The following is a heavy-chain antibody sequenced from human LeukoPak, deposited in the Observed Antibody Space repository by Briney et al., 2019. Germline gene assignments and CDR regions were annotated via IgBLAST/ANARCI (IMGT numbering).Heavy chain of an antibody. J-gene: IGHJ4*02. V-gene: IGHV4-31*03. D-gene: IGHD3-3*01. CDR1: GGSISSCGYY. CDR2: IYYSGST. Sequence: SQTLSLTCTVSGGSISSCGYYWSWIRQHPGKGLEWIGYIYYSGSTYYNPSLKSRVTISVDTSKNQFSLKLSSVTAADTAVYYCARDGGVAPRTFDYWGQGTLVTVSS. CDR3: ARDGGVAPRTFDY.